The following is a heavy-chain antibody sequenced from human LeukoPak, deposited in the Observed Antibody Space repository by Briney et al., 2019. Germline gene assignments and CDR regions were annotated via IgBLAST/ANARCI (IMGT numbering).Heavy chain of an antibody. D-gene: IGHD6-6*01. V-gene: IGHV3-21*01. CDR2: ISSSSSYI. J-gene: IGHJ4*02. CDR1: GFTFSSYS. CDR3: ARDNRVLISSSTNFDY. Sequence: PGRPLRLSCAASGFTFSSYSMNWVRQAPGKGLEWVSSISSSSSYIYYADSVKGRFTISRDNAKNSLYLQMNSLRAEDTAVYYCARDNRVLISSSTNFDYWGQGTLVTVSS.